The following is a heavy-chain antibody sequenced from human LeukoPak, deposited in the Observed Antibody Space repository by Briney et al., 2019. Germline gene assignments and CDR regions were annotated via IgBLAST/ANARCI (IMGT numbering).Heavy chain of an antibody. J-gene: IGHJ3*02. CDR3: ARVTFNYFGSGDAFDI. CDR2: IYSDGST. CDR1: GFTVSSNY. D-gene: IGHD3-10*01. V-gene: IGHV3-66*01. Sequence: GGSPRLSCAASGFTVSSNYMSWVRQAPGKGLEWVSIIYSDGSTYYADSVKGRFTISRGNSKNTLYLQMNSLRAEDTAVYYCARVTFNYFGSGDAFDIWGQGTMVTVSS.